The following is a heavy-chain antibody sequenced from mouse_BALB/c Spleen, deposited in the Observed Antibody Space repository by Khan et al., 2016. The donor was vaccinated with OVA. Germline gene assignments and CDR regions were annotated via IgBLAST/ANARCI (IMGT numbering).Heavy chain of an antibody. J-gene: IGHJ2*01. CDR1: GFSFSSYS. CDR3: TRHRGYNGSNTSFNY. CDR2: ISSGGSYT. V-gene: IGHV5-6-4*01. D-gene: IGHD1-1*01. Sequence: EVQRVESGGGLVRPGGSLKLSCAASGFSFSSYSMSWVRLTPEKWLEWVATISSGGSYTYYLDSVKGRFTISREYAKKTLYLQMSSLKSGSTARNYCTRHRGYNGSNTSFNYWDQGTTLTVSA.